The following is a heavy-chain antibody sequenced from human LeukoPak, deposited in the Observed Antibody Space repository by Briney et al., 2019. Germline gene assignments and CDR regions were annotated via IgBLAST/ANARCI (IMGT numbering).Heavy chain of an antibody. CDR3: AKDQVVVTAIASYGMDV. Sequence: GGSLRLSCAASGFTFSSYGMHWVRQAPGKGLEWVAVISYDGSNKYYADSVKGRFTISRDNSKNTLYLQMNSLRAEDTAVYYCAKDQVVVTAIASYGMDVWGQGTTVTVSS. J-gene: IGHJ6*02. CDR1: GFTFSSYG. D-gene: IGHD2-21*02. V-gene: IGHV3-30*18. CDR2: ISYDGSNK.